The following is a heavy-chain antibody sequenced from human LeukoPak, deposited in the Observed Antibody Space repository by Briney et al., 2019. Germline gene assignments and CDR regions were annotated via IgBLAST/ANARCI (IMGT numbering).Heavy chain of an antibody. CDR3: AKAIHSGSTMPGD. CDR2: ISGSGNRT. V-gene: IGHV3-23*01. Sequence: GGSLRLSCAASGFTFSSYAMSWVRQAPGKGLEWVSSISGSGNRTYYADSVKGRFTISRDNSKNTLYLQMNSLRAEDTAVYYCAKAIHSGSTMPGDWGQGTLVTVSS. J-gene: IGHJ4*02. CDR1: GFTFSSYA. D-gene: IGHD1-26*01.